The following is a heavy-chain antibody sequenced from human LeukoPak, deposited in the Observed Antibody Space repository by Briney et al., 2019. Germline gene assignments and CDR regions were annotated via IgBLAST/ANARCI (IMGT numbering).Heavy chain of an antibody. D-gene: IGHD3-10*01. J-gene: IGHJ6*04. CDR3: ARGGLGYYGSGSPGDV. Sequence: GGSLRLSCAASGFTFSSYAMHCVRQAPGKGLEYVSAISSNGGSTYYANSVKGRFTISRDNSKNTLYLQMGSLRVDDMAVYYCARGGLGYYGSGSPGDVWGKGTTVTVSS. CDR2: ISSNGGST. CDR1: GFTFSSYA. V-gene: IGHV3-64*01.